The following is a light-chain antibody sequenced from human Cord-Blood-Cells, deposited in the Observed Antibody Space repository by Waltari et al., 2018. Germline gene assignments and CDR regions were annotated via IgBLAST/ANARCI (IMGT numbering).Light chain of an antibody. CDR2: YDD. J-gene: IGLJ3*02. CDR3: AAWDDSLNGPV. CDR1: SSNIGNNA. Sequence: QSVLTQPPSVSEAPRQRVTISCSGSSSNIGNNAVNWYQQPPGKAPKLLIYYDDLLPSGVSDRFSGSKSGTSASLAIIGLQSEDEADYYCAAWDDSLNGPVFGGGTKLTVL. V-gene: IGLV1-36*01.